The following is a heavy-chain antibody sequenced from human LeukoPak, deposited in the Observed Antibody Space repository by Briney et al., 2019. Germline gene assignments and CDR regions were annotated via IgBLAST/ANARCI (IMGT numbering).Heavy chain of an antibody. CDR3: ARSSMFRGVTVDY. Sequence: SETLSLTCTVSGGSINSSSYYWGWIRQPPGEALEWIGCIYHSGYTYYNPSLKSRVTISVDTSKSQFSLKLSSVTAADTAAYYCARSSMFRGVTVDYWGQGTLVTVSS. J-gene: IGHJ4*02. CDR1: GGSINSSSYY. CDR2: IYHSGYT. D-gene: IGHD3-10*01. V-gene: IGHV4-39*01.